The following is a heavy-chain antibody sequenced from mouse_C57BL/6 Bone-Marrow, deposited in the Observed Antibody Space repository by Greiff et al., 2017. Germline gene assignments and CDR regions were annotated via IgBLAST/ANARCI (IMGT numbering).Heavy chain of an antibody. Sequence: EVKLQESGGGLVKPGGSLKLSCAASGFTFSSYAMSWVRQTPEKRLEWVATISDGGSYTYYPDNVKGRFTISRDNAKNNLYLQMSHLKSEDTAMYYCARERVFSADYWGQGTTLTVSS. CDR2: ISDGGSYT. J-gene: IGHJ2*01. CDR1: GFTFSSYA. D-gene: IGHD2-10*02. CDR3: ARERVFSADY. V-gene: IGHV5-4*01.